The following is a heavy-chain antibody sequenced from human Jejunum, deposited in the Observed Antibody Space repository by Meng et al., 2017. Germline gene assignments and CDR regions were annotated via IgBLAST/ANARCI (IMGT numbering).Heavy chain of an antibody. Sequence: GESLKISCAASGFTFSSYVMSWVRQAPGKGLEWVSDISDSGGRTYYADSVKGRFTISRDNSKNTLYLQMNSLRAEDTAVYYCARHAYLYFHGMDVWGQGNPV. V-gene: IGHV3-23*01. CDR3: ARHAYLYFHGMDV. J-gene: IGHJ6*02. CDR1: GFTFSSYV. CDR2: ISDSGGRT.